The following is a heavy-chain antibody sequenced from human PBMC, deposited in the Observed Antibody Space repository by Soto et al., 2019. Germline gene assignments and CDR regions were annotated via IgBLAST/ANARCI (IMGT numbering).Heavy chain of an antibody. V-gene: IGHV4-59*02. D-gene: IGHD3-22*01. J-gene: IGHJ3*02. CDR1: RASVSSSY. Sequence: SETLSLTCTVSRASVSSSYWSWIRQSPGKGXXXXXXXXXXXXXXXXXXXXXRVTISVDTSKNQFSLKLSSVTAADTAVYYCARGYYDSNGQSNTFDIWGPGTLVTVSS. CDR3: ARGYYDSNGQSNTFDI. CDR2: XXXXXXX.